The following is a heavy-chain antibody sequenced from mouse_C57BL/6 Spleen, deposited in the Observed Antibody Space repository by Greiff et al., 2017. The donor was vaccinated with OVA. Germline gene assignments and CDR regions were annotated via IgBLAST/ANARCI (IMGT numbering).Heavy chain of an antibody. D-gene: IGHD6-1*01. CDR1: GYAFSSSW. CDR2: IYPGDGDT. Sequence: VQRVESGPELVKPGASVTISCKASGYAFSSSWMNWVKQRPGQGLEWIGRIYPGDGDTNYNGKFKGKATLTADKSSSTAYMQLSSLTSADSAVYRSARRGCLYYAMDYWGQGTSVTVSS. V-gene: IGHV1-82*01. J-gene: IGHJ4*01. CDR3: ARRGCLYYAMDY.